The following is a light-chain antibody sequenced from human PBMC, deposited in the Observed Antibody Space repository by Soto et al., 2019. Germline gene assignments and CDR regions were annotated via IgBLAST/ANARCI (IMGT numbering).Light chain of an antibody. Sequence: EIVMTQSPATLSVSPGERATLSCRASQSVSSNLAWYQPKPGQAPRLLIYGASTRATGIPARFSGSGSGTEFNLTISSLQSEDFAVYYCQQYNNWPRTFGQGNKVEIK. CDR3: QQYNNWPRT. CDR1: QSVSSN. J-gene: IGKJ1*01. V-gene: IGKV3-15*01. CDR2: GAS.